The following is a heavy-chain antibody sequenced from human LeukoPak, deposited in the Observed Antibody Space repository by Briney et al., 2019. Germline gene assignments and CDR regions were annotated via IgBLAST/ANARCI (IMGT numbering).Heavy chain of an antibody. CDR2: IYYSGST. CDR3: ARAGGYSYGDFDY. Sequence: PSETLSLTCTVSGGSISSYYWSWIRQPPGKGLEWIGYIYYSGSTNYNPSLKSRVTISVDTSKNQFYLKLSSVTAADTAVYYCARAGGYSYGDFDYWGQGTLVTVSS. D-gene: IGHD5-18*01. V-gene: IGHV4-59*01. CDR1: GGSISSYY. J-gene: IGHJ4*02.